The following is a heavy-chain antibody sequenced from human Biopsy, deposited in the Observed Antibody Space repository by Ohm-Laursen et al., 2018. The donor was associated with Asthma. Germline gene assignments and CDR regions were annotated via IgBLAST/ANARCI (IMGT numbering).Heavy chain of an antibody. CDR2: IDQSGYT. CDR1: GGYLTGHY. Sequence: GTLSLTCTVYGGYLTGHYWNWIRQPPGKGLEWIGEIDQSGYTNYNPSLKSRVTISADPSKNQFHLNLSSVTAADTAVYFCARAAITGIRGWFDPWGQGTQVTVSS. D-gene: IGHD1-20*01. V-gene: IGHV4-34*01. CDR3: ARAAITGIRGWFDP. J-gene: IGHJ5*02.